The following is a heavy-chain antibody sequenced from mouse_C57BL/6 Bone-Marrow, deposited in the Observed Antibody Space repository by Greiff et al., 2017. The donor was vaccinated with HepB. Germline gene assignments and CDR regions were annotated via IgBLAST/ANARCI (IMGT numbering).Heavy chain of an antibody. D-gene: IGHD1-1*01. J-gene: IGHJ1*03. CDR2: IHPNSGST. CDR1: GYTFTSYW. V-gene: IGHV1-64*01. Sequence: VQLQQPGAELVKPGASVKLSCKASGYTFTSYWMHWVKQRPGQGLEWIGMIHPNSGSTNYNEKFKSKATLTVDKSSSTAYMQLSSLTSEDSAVYYCAIFLPSYYDGSSHWYFDVWGTGTTVTVSS. CDR3: AIFLPSYYDGSSHWYFDV.